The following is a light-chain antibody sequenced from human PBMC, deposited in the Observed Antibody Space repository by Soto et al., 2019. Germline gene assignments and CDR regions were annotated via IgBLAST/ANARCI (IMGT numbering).Light chain of an antibody. J-gene: IGKJ1*01. CDR3: QQYNNWPPWT. CDR2: GAS. V-gene: IGKV3-15*01. CDR1: QSGSSN. Sequence: EIVMTQSPATLSVSPGERATLSGRASQSGSSNFAWYQQKPGQAPRLIIYGASTRATGITARFSGSGSGTEFTLTISSLQSEDFAVYYCQQYNNWPPWTFGQGTKVEIK.